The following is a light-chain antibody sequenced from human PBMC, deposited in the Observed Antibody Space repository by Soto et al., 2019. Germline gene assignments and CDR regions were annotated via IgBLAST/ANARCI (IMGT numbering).Light chain of an antibody. Sequence: QSVLTQPPSASGSPGQSVTISCTGTSSDVGAYNYVSWYQQYTGKAPKLIIYEVTKRPSGVPDRFSGSKSGNTASLTVSGLQAEDGADYYCSSHAGIKNVVFGGGTKVTVL. CDR3: SSHAGIKNVV. V-gene: IGLV2-8*01. CDR2: EVT. J-gene: IGLJ3*02. CDR1: SSDVGAYNY.